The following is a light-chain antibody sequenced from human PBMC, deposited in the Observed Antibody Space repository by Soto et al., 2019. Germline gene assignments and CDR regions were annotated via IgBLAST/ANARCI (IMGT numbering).Light chain of an antibody. V-gene: IGKV3-15*01. CDR3: QKYNVWPLT. CDR1: QSVSSN. J-gene: IGKJ4*01. CDR2: VAS. Sequence: EIVMTQSSATLSVSPGERATLSCRASQSVSSNLAWYQQKPGQTPKLLIYVASTRATGIPARFSGSGSGTDFTLTISSLQSEDFAVYYCQKYNVWPLTFGGGTKVEFK.